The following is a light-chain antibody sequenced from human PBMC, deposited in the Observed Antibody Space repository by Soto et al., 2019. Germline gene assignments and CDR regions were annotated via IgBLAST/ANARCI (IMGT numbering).Light chain of an antibody. CDR2: GAS. Sequence: EIVLAQSPGTLPLSPGERATLSCRASQSVTNSFLAWYQQKPGQAPRLLIYGASRRATGIPDRFTGSGSGTDFTLTISRLEPEDFAVYYGQQYVSSPWAFGQGTKVEI. V-gene: IGKV3-20*01. CDR3: QQYVSSPWA. J-gene: IGKJ1*01. CDR1: QSVTNSF.